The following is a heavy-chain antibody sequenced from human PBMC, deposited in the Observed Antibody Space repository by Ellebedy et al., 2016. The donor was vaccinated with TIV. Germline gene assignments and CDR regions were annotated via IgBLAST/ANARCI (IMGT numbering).Heavy chain of an antibody. V-gene: IGHV4-61*01. Sequence: MPSETLSLTCTVSGGSISSSSYYWSWIRQPPGKGLEWIGYIYYSGSTNYNPSLKSRVTISVDTSKNQFSLKLSSVTAADTAVYYCARYPGVAAHYFDYWGQGTLVTVSS. CDR2: IYYSGST. D-gene: IGHD6-19*01. J-gene: IGHJ4*02. CDR1: GGSISSSSYY. CDR3: ARYPGVAAHYFDY.